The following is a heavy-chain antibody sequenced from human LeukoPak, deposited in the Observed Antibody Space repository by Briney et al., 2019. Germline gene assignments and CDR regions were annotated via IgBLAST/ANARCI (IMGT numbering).Heavy chain of an antibody. Sequence: GGSLRLSCAASGFTFSSVTMNWARQVPGKGLEWISYISLGNSTMFYADSVKGRFTISRDNAKNSLYLQMNSLRDDDTAVYYCARVGNGRSWDYWGQGTLVSVSS. J-gene: IGHJ4*02. CDR1: GFTFSSVT. D-gene: IGHD2-15*01. CDR3: ARVGNGRSWDY. V-gene: IGHV3-48*02. CDR2: ISLGNSTM.